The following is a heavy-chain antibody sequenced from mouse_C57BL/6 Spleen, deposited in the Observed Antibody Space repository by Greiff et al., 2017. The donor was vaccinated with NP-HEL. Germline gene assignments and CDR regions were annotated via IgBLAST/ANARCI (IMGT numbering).Heavy chain of an antibody. V-gene: IGHV1-50*01. CDR1: GYTFTSYW. CDR2: IDPSDSYT. Sequence: QVQLQQPGAELVKPGASVKLSCKASGYTFTSYWMQWVQQRPGQGLEWIGEIDPSDSYTNYNHKFKGKATLTVDTSSSTAYMQRSSLTSEDSAVYSCARGELRQGFDYWGQGTTLTVAS. CDR3: ARGELRQGFDY. D-gene: IGHD2-4*01. J-gene: IGHJ2*01.